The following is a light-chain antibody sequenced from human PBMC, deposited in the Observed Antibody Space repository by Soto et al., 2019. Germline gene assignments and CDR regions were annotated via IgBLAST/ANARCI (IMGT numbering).Light chain of an antibody. J-gene: IGKJ1*01. CDR3: QQYDKWPPT. Sequence: VMTQSPSSLSVSPGERATLSCRASQDVSRNLAWYQQQPGKAPRPLIYDTSTWATGIPARFSGSGSGTEFTLTISSLQPEDFAVYHCQQYDKWPPTFGQGTKVEIK. V-gene: IGKV3-15*01. CDR2: DTS. CDR1: QDVSRN.